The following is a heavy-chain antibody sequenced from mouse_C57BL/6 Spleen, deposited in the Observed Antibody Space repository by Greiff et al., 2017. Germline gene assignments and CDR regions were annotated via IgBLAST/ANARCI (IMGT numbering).Heavy chain of an antibody. V-gene: IGHV1-69*01. CDR3: ARWGDSNTGFAY. CDR1: GYTFTSYW. CDR2: IDPSDSYT. D-gene: IGHD2-5*01. Sequence: QVQLQQPGAELVMPGASVKLSCKASGYTFTSYWMHWVKQRPGQGLEWIGEIDPSDSYTNYNQKFKGKSTLTVDKSSSTAYMQLSSLTSEDSAVYYCARWGDSNTGFAYWGQGTLVTVSA. J-gene: IGHJ3*01.